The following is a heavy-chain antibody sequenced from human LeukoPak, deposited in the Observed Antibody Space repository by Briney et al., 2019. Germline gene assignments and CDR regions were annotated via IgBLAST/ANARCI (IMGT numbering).Heavy chain of an antibody. CDR3: AKVPYSDYGTGRPPFMDV. D-gene: IGHD3-10*01. V-gene: IGHV3-23*01. CDR2: IDYSCGST. CDR1: GFTFSNYA. Sequence: GGSLRLSCAASGFTFSNYAMSWVRQAPGKGLEWVSTIDYSCGSTYYADSVKGRFTISRDNSKTPLYMQMNSLRAEDTAIYYCAKVPYSDYGTGRPPFMDVWGQGTTVAVS. J-gene: IGHJ6*02.